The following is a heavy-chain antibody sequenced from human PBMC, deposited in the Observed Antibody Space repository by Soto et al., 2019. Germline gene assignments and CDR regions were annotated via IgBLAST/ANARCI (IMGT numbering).Heavy chain of an antibody. CDR2: ISSSSSTI. CDR1: GFTFSSYS. J-gene: IGHJ4*02. D-gene: IGHD6-19*01. CDR3: ARGMYSSGWSFYY. V-gene: IGHV3-48*01. Sequence: GGSLRLSCAASGFTFSSYSMNWVRQAPGKGLEWVSYISSSSSTIYYADSVKGRFTISRDNAKNSLYLQMNSLRAEDTAVYYCARGMYSSGWSFYYWGQGTLVTVSS.